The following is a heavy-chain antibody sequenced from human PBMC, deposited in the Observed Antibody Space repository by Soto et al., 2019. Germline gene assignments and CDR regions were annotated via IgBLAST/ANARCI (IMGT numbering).Heavy chain of an antibody. CDR3: ARGRYGDY. J-gene: IGHJ4*02. CDR2: ISAHNGNT. D-gene: IGHD1-1*01. Sequence: QVHLVQSGAEVKKPGASVKVSCKGSGFIFTTYGITWVRQAPGQGLEWMGWISAHNGNTNYAQNHQGRVTVTRDTSTSTAYMELRNLRSEDTAVYDCARGRYGDYWGQGALVTVSS. V-gene: IGHV1-18*01. CDR1: GFIFTTYG.